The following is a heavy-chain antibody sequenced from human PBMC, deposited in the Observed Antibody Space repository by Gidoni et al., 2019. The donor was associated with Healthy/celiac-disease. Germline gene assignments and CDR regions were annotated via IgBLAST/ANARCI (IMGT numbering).Heavy chain of an antibody. CDR3: ARGVVPAAIRVTSEYYYYYGMDV. J-gene: IGHJ6*02. CDR2: IWYDGSNK. D-gene: IGHD2-2*02. Sequence: QVQLVESGGGVVQPGRSLRLSCAASGFTFSSYGMHWVRPAPGKGLEWVAVIWYDGSNKYYADSVEGRFTIYRDNSKNTLYLQMNSLRAEDTAVYYCARGVVPAAIRVTSEYYYYYGMDVWGQGTTVTVSS. V-gene: IGHV3-33*01. CDR1: GFTFSSYG.